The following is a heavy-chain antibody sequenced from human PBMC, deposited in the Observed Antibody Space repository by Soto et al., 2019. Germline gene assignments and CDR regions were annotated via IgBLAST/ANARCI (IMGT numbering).Heavy chain of an antibody. Sequence: SETLSLTCAVYGGSFSGYYWSWIRQPPGKGLEWIGEINHSGSTNYNPSLKSRVTISVDTSKNQFSLKLSSVTAADTAVYYCARGVPQEDYWGQGTLVTVSS. J-gene: IGHJ4*02. CDR2: INHSGST. V-gene: IGHV4-34*01. CDR3: ARGVPQEDY. D-gene: IGHD1-1*01. CDR1: GGSFSGYY.